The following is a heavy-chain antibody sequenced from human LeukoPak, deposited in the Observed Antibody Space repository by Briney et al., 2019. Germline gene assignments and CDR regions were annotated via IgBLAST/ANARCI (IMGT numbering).Heavy chain of an antibody. CDR1: GFTFSSYW. CDR2: INSDGSST. D-gene: IGHD2-2*01. Sequence: GGSVRLSCAASGFTFSSYWMHWVRQAPGKGLVWVSRINSDGSSTSYADSVKGRFTISRDNAKNTLYLQMNSLRVEDTAVYYCARDSGAAAHYFDYWGQGTLVTVSS. J-gene: IGHJ4*02. V-gene: IGHV3-74*01. CDR3: ARDSGAAAHYFDY.